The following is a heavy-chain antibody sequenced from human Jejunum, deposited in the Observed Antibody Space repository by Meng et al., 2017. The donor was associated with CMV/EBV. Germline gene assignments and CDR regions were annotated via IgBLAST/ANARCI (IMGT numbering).Heavy chain of an antibody. Sequence: FTFDTYVRTWVRPAPGKGLEWVSSISGSGATPYYADSVPGRFTISRDNSRNTVFLQMDGLRVDDTAVYFCAKDWISLYGPTSSDYWGQGTLVTVSS. J-gene: IGHJ4*02. CDR2: ISGSGATP. D-gene: IGHD4-17*01. CDR1: FTFDTYV. V-gene: IGHV3-23*01. CDR3: AKDWISLYGPTSSDY.